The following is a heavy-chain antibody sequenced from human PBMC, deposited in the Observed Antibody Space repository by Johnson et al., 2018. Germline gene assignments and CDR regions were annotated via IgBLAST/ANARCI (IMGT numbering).Heavy chain of an antibody. V-gene: IGHV3-11*04. CDR1: GFIFSECQ. CDR2: ISFTKADTT. Sequence: ERLVESGGGLVKPGGSLRLSCPASGFIFSECQMRWIRQAPGKGLEWASDISFTKADTTSYADSVKGRFTISRDSGRNSLFLQMSSLRAEDTAVYYCARGVDDYNYYYGMDIWGQGTTVTVSS. J-gene: IGHJ6*02. D-gene: IGHD5-12*01. CDR3: ARGVDDYNYYYGMDI.